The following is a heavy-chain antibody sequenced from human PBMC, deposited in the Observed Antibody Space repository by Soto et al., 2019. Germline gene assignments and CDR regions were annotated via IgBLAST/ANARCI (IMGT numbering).Heavy chain of an antibody. Sequence: EVHLLESGGGLVQPGGSLRLSCAASGLNFSTNAMHWVRQTPGKGLEWVSTLSGSGGRTFYAASVKVRFTISRDNSKDTLYLEMNSLSPDDTAIYYCAKDQSVRSGWYEYFQNWGQGTLVTVSS. CDR3: AKDQSVRSGWYEYFQN. CDR1: GLNFSTNA. D-gene: IGHD6-19*01. J-gene: IGHJ1*01. V-gene: IGHV3-23*01. CDR2: LSGSGGRT.